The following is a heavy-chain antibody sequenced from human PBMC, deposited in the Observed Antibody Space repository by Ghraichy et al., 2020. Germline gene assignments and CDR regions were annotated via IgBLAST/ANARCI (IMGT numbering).Heavy chain of an antibody. D-gene: IGHD3-3*01. V-gene: IGHV4-34*01. CDR2: INHSGST. CDR1: GGSFSGYY. CDR3: ARGRRSNTIFSGARNWFDP. J-gene: IGHJ5*02. Sequence: SETLSLTCAVYGGSFSGYYWSWIRQPPGKGLEWIGEINHSGSTNYNPSLKSRVTISVDTSKNQFSLKLSSVTAADTAVYYCARGRRSNTIFSGARNWFDPWGQGTLVTVSS.